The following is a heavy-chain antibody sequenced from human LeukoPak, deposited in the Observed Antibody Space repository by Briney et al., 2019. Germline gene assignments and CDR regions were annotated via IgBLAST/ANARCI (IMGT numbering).Heavy chain of an antibody. CDR3: ARDCTGGSYFSDY. J-gene: IGHJ4*02. V-gene: IGHV3-23*01. CDR1: GFTFSSYA. CDR2: ISGSGGST. D-gene: IGHD2-15*01. Sequence: PGGSLRLSCAASGFTFSSYAMSWVRQAPGKGLEWVSAISGSGGSTYYADSVKGRFTISRDNSKNTLYLQMNSLRAEDTAVYYCARDCTGGSYFSDYWGQGTLVTVSS.